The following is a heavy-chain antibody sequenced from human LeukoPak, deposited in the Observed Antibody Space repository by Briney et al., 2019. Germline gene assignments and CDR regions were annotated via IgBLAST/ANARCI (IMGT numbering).Heavy chain of an antibody. J-gene: IGHJ4*02. CDR2: ISGRGGRT. D-gene: IGHD3-22*01. CDR3: AKTLTAITQSYYYDSSGYDY. V-gene: IGHV3-23*01. CDR1: GFTLSNYD. Sequence: PGGSLRLSCAASGFTLSNYDMSWVRQAPGKGLAWVSAISGRGGRTYYADSVKGRFTISRDNSKNTLYLQMNSLRAEDTAVYYCAKTLTAITQSYYYDSSGYDYWGQGTLVTVSS.